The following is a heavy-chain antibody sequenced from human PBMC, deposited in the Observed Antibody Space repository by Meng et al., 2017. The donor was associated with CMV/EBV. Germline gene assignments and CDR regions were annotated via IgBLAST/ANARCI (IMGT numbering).Heavy chain of an antibody. CDR3: ALAEYSSSLFDY. Sequence: QVQLWPSGAGVKKPGASVNLAGKSTGYTFTSYYMHWVRQAPGQGLEWMGIINPSGGSTSYAQKFQGRVTMTRDTSTSTVYMELSSLRSEDTAVYYCALAEYSSSLFDYWGQGTLVTVSS. J-gene: IGHJ4*02. CDR2: INPSGGST. CDR1: GYTFTSYY. D-gene: IGHD6-13*01. V-gene: IGHV1-46*01.